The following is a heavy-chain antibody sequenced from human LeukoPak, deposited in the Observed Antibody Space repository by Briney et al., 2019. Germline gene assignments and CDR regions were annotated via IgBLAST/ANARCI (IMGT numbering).Heavy chain of an antibody. CDR1: GFTFKLSA. D-gene: IGHD3-10*02. J-gene: IGHJ5*02. V-gene: IGHV3-23*01. Sequence: GGSLTLSCLASGFTFKLSAMTWVRQAPGKGLEWVSAICGTGDNTYYADSVKGRFTISRDNSKKTLYRQMDSLRAEDTATYYCARDRGPYVGIDNNWFDPWGQGTLVIVSS. CDR3: ARDRGPYVGIDNNWFDP. CDR2: ICGTGDNT.